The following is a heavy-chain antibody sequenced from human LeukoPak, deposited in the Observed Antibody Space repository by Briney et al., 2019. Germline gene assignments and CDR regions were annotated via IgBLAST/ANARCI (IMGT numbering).Heavy chain of an antibody. D-gene: IGHD2-15*01. Sequence: GGSLRLSCAASGFTFSSYGMHWVRQAPGKGLEWVALISSDGSKKYYTDSLKGRLTISRDNSNNTLYLQMNSLRAEDTAVYYCARGGVVVVAASYYYGMDVWGQGTTVTVSS. CDR2: ISSDGSKK. J-gene: IGHJ6*02. V-gene: IGHV3-30*03. CDR1: GFTFSSYG. CDR3: ARGGVVVVAASYYYGMDV.